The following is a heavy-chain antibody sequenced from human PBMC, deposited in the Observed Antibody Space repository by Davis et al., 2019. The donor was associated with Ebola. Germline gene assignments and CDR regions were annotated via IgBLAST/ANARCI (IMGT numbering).Heavy chain of an antibody. CDR2: LIPIFGTP. J-gene: IGHJ4*02. CDR1: GYTFTNYG. V-gene: IGHV1-69*13. D-gene: IGHD2-2*01. CDR3: AGHGRRLVGYFDS. Sequence: AASVKVSCKASGYTFTNYGITWVRQAPGQGLEWMGGLIPIFGTPNYAQKFQGRVTIIADESTSTAYVELSSLKSEDTAVYYCAGHGRRLVGYFDSWGQGTLVTVSS.